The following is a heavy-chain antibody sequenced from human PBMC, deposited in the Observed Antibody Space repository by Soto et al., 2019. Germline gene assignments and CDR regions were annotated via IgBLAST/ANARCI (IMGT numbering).Heavy chain of an antibody. CDR1: GGXISSGGYS. CDR3: GLFFSAGDFHDY. CDR2: LHHSGNT. Sequence: PSETLSLTCAVSGGXISSGGYSWSXIRQPPGKGLEWIGYLHHSGNTFYNPSLKSRVTMAVDRSKNQVSLILNSVTAADTAVYYCGLFFSAGDFHDYWGQGTLVTVSS. D-gene: IGHD2-21*01. J-gene: IGHJ4*02. V-gene: IGHV4-30-2*01.